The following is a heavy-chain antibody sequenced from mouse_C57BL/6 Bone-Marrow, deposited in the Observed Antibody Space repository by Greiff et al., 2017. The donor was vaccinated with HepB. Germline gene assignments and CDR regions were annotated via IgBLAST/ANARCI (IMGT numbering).Heavy chain of an antibody. D-gene: IGHD2-1*01. CDR1: GYTFTSYW. V-gene: IGHV1-64*01. Sequence: QVQLQQPGAELVKPGASVKLSCKASGYTFTSYWMHWVKQRPGQGLEWIGMIHPNSGSTNYNEKFKSKATLTVDKTSSTAYMQLSRLTSEDSAVYYCTRRAIYYGNSWFAYWGQGTLVTVSA. CDR2: IHPNSGST. CDR3: TRRAIYYGNSWFAY. J-gene: IGHJ3*01.